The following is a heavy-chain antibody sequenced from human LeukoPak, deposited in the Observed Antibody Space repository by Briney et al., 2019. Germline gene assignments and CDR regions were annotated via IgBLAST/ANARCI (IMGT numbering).Heavy chain of an antibody. CDR2: INSDGSST. J-gene: IGHJ5*02. Sequence: GGSLRLSCAASGFTFSSYWMHWVRQAPGKGLVWVSRINSDGSSTSYADSVKGRFTISRDNAKNTLYLQMNSLRAEDTAVYYCARACIAAAPKHWFDPWGLGTLVTVSP. D-gene: IGHD6-13*01. V-gene: IGHV3-74*01. CDR3: ARACIAAAPKHWFDP. CDR1: GFTFSSYW.